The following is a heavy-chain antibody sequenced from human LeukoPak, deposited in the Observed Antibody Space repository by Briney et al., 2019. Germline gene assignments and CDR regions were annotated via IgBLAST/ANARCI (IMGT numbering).Heavy chain of an antibody. CDR3: ASENENYYGSGSYYPTWFYMDV. Sequence: PSETLSLTCTVSGGSISSSSYYWGWIRQPPGKGLEWIGSIYYSGSTYYNPSLKSRVTISVDTSKNQVSLKLRSVTAADTAVYYCASENENYYGSGSYYPTWFYMDVWGKGTTVTVSS. CDR1: GGSISSSSYY. D-gene: IGHD3-10*01. CDR2: IYYSGST. J-gene: IGHJ6*03. V-gene: IGHV4-39*07.